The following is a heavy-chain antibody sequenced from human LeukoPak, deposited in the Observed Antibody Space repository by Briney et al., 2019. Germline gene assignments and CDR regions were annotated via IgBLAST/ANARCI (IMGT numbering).Heavy chain of an antibody. J-gene: IGHJ5*02. CDR3: ARGARRRPHNWFDP. Sequence: SETLSLTCAVYGGSFSGYYWSWIRQPPGKGLEWIGEINHSGSTNYNPSLMSRVTISVDTSKNQFSLKLSSVTAADTAVYYCARGARRRPHNWFDPWGQGTLVTVSS. CDR2: INHSGST. V-gene: IGHV4-34*01. CDR1: GGSFSGYY.